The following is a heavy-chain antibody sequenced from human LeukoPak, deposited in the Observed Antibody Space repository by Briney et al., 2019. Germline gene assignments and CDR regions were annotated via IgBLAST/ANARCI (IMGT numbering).Heavy chain of an antibody. CDR2: IIPIFGTA. Sequence: SVKVSCKASAATFSIYAISWVRQAPGQGLEWMGGIIPIFGTANYAQKFQGRVTITADESTSTAYMELSSLRSEDTAVYYCARVSLDGYNLDGIDVWGQGTTVTVSS. V-gene: IGHV1-69*13. CDR1: AATFSIYA. CDR3: ARVSLDGYNLDGIDV. D-gene: IGHD5-24*01. J-gene: IGHJ6*02.